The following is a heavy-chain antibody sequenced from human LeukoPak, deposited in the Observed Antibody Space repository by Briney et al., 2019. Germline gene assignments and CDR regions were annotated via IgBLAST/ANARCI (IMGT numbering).Heavy chain of an antibody. Sequence: PSETLSLTCTVSGGSISSSSYHWGWIRQPPGKGLEWIGSIYYSGSTYYNPSLKSRVTISVDTSKNQFSLKLSSVTAADTAVYYCARRRDTIFGVVFHYYMDVWGKGTTVTVSS. CDR1: GGSISSSSYH. J-gene: IGHJ6*03. D-gene: IGHD3-3*01. V-gene: IGHV4-39*07. CDR3: ARRRDTIFGVVFHYYMDV. CDR2: IYYSGST.